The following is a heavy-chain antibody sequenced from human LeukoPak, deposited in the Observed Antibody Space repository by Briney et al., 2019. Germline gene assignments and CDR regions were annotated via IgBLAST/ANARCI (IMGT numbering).Heavy chain of an antibody. Sequence: GGSLRLSCAASGFTFSSDAMSWVRQAPGKGLEWVSVLYRGGSTYYADSVKGRFTISRDTSKNTVYLQMNSLRAEDTAVYYCARGGARQQLVENYFDHWGQGTLVTVSS. D-gene: IGHD6-13*01. J-gene: IGHJ4*02. CDR3: ARGGARQQLVENYFDH. CDR1: GFTFSSDA. V-gene: IGHV3-53*01. CDR2: LYRGGST.